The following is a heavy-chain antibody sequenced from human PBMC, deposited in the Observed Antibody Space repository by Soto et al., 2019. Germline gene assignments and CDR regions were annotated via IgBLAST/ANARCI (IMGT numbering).Heavy chain of an antibody. Sequence: RASVKVSCKASGYTFTSYGIHWVRQAPGQRLEWMGWINAANGDTKYSPKFQGRVTITRDTSASTAYMELSSLRSEDTAVYYCVRRHVSATGIDWFDPWGQGTLVTVS. D-gene: IGHD6-13*01. J-gene: IGHJ5*02. CDR3: VRRHVSATGIDWFDP. V-gene: IGHV1-3*01. CDR2: INAANGDT. CDR1: GYTFTSYG.